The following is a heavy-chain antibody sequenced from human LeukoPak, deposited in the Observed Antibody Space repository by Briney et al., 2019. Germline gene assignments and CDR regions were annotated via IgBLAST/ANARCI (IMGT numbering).Heavy chain of an antibody. CDR3: ANGRGYSYGDFDY. V-gene: IGHV3-30*18. D-gene: IGHD5-18*01. J-gene: IGHJ4*02. CDR2: ISYDGSNK. CDR1: GFTFSSYG. Sequence: GGSLRLSCAASGFTFSSYGMHWVRQAPGKGLEWVAVISYDGSNKYYVDSVKGRFTISRDNSKNTLYLQMNSLRAEDTAVYYCANGRGYSYGDFDYWGQGTLVTVSS.